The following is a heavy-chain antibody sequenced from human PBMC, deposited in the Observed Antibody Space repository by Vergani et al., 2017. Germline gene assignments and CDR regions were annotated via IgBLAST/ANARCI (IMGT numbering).Heavy chain of an antibody. CDR2: IDWDDDK. CDR1: GFSLSTSGMC. Sequence: QVTLRESGPALVKPTQTLTLTCTFSGFSLSTSGMCVSWIRQPPGKALEWLARIDWDDDKYYSTSLKTRLTISKDTSKNQVVLTMTNMDPVDTATYYCARSRWNYYDSSGYSLWFDPWDQGTLVTVSS. CDR3: ARSRWNYYDSSGYSLWFDP. J-gene: IGHJ5*02. D-gene: IGHD3-22*01. V-gene: IGHV2-70*15.